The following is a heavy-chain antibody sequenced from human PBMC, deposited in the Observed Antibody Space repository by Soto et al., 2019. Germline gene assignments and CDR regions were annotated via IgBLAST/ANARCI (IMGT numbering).Heavy chain of an antibody. Sequence: ASVKVSCKASGYTFTNNGVSWVRQATGQGLEWVGWMNPGSGDTGYAQKFQGRVTMTRDISIATAYMELNSLTSEDTAIYYCARMESFGSLNWFDPWGQGTLVTVSS. CDR2: MNPGSGDT. V-gene: IGHV1-8*01. D-gene: IGHD5-18*01. CDR3: ARMESFGSLNWFDP. CDR1: GYTFTNNG. J-gene: IGHJ5*02.